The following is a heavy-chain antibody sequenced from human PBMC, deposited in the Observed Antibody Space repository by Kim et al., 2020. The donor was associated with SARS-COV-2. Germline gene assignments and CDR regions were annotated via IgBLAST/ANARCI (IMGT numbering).Heavy chain of an antibody. D-gene: IGHD4-4*01. CDR2: ISGSGRYT. Sequence: GGSLRLSCAASGFTFNNYAMTWVRQAPGKGLEWVSAISGSGRYTYYADSVKGRFTISRDNSKNTLFLQMNSLRAEDTAVYYCANSPHYSNYEQYDGMDV. J-gene: IGHJ6*01. CDR1: GFTFNNYA. V-gene: IGHV3-23*01. CDR3: ANSPHYSNYEQYDGMDV.